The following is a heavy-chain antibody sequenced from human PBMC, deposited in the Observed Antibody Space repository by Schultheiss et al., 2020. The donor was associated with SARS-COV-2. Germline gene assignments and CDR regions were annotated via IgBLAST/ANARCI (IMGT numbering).Heavy chain of an antibody. CDR1: GGSISSYY. D-gene: IGHD5-24*01. CDR2: IYTSGST. V-gene: IGHV4-4*07. CDR3: ARGVEMATQLPHAFDI. Sequence: GSLRLSCTVSGGSISSYYWSWIRQPAGKGLEWIGRIYTSGSTNYNPSLKSRVTMSVDTSKNQFSLKLGSVTAADTAVYYCARGVEMATQLPHAFDIWGQGTMVTVSS. J-gene: IGHJ3*02.